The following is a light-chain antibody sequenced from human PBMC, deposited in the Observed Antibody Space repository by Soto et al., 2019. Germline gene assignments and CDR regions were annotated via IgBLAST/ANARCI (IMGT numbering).Light chain of an antibody. CDR1: QSISSN. J-gene: IGKJ2*01. Sequence: EVVMTQSPATLSVSPGERATLSCRASQSISSNLAWYQQKAGQAPRLLMYCASTRATGVPARFIGSGSGTEFILTISSMQSEDFAIYYCQQYNHWPSYTFGQGTKLEIK. CDR3: QQYNHWPSYT. V-gene: IGKV3-15*01. CDR2: CAS.